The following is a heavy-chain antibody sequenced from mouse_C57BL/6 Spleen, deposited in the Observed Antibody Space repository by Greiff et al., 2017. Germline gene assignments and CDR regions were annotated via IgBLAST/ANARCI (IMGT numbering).Heavy chain of an antibody. CDR2: IWSGCST. CDR1: GFSFTSYG. Sequence: VKLQQSGPGLVQPSQSLSITCTVSGFSFTSYGVHWVRQSPGKGLEWLGVIWSGCSTDYNAAFISSLSISKDNSTSQVFYKMNSLQADDTAIYYCASQLAYYAMDYWGQGTSVTVSS. J-gene: IGHJ4*01. CDR3: ASQLAYYAMDY. V-gene: IGHV2-2*01. D-gene: IGHD4-1*02.